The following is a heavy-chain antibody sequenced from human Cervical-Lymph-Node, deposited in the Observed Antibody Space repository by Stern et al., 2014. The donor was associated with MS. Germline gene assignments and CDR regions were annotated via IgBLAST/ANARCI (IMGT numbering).Heavy chain of an antibody. CDR2: TPIDGSRA. CDR3: ARGPSADYGDYLVNAFDL. J-gene: IGHJ3*01. Sequence: VQLVQSGGGVVQPGRTLRLSCAASGFKFRTYAMHWVRQAPGKGIEWVAVTPIDGSRADYADSVRGRFTISRDNSKNLLYVQMNSLRGGDTAVYYCARGPSADYGDYLVNAFDLWGQGTLVTVSS. D-gene: IGHD4-17*01. CDR1: GFKFRTYA. V-gene: IGHV3-30*01.